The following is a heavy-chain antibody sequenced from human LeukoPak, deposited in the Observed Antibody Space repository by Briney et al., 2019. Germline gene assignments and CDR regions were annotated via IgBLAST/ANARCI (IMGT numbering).Heavy chain of an antibody. Sequence: GGSLRLSCAASGLTFRSYAMSWVRQAPGEGLEGVSEIRGSGDSTNYADSVKGRFTISRDNSKNTLYLQMNSLRAEDTAVYYCAKDHKYTGSSRAPDYWGHGTLVTVSS. J-gene: IGHJ4*01. CDR2: IRGSGDST. CDR1: GLTFRSYA. V-gene: IGHV3-23*01. CDR3: AKDHKYTGSSRAPDY. D-gene: IGHD5-12*01.